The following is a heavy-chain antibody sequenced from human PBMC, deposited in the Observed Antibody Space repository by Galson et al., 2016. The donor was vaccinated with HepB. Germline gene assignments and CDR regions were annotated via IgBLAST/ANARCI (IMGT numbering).Heavy chain of an antibody. CDR3: ALGASVPGGDDWYFHL. V-gene: IGHV1-24*01. CDR2: FDPEEDGKR. Sequence: SVKVSCKVSGYTLSELSIHWVRQSPGKGLEWMGSFDPEEDGKRLYAEKFKGRVTTTEDTSTDAAYMELSRLTSEDTANYFCALGASVPGGDDWYFHLWGRGTLVTVSS. J-gene: IGHJ2*01. CDR1: GYTLSELS. D-gene: IGHD2-21*01.